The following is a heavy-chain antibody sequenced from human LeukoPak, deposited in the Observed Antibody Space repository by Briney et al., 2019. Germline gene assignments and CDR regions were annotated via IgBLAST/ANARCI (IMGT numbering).Heavy chain of an antibody. V-gene: IGHV3-49*04. J-gene: IGHJ4*02. D-gene: IGHD1-26*01. Sequence: GGSLRLSCTASGFNFGEYAMSWVRQPQGKGLEWIGFIRSNDYGGTTDYAASVKGRFIISRDDSKRVAYLQTNSLKAEDTGVYYCTPESGDYWGQGTLVTVTS. CDR2: IRSNDYGGTT. CDR3: TPESGDY. CDR1: GFNFGEYA.